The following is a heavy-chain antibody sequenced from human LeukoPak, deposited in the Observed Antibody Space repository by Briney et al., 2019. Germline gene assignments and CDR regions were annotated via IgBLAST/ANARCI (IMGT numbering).Heavy chain of an antibody. V-gene: IGHV3-23*01. J-gene: IGHJ4*02. CDR1: GFTFSSYA. CDR2: ITGDGTTT. CDR3: AKMQGYFDY. Sequence: GGSLRLSCAASGFTFSSYAMSWVRQTPGKGLQWVSAITGDGTTTFYADSVKGRFTISRDNSKNMLYLQMSSLRAEDTAIYYCAKMQGYFDYWGQGTLVPVSS.